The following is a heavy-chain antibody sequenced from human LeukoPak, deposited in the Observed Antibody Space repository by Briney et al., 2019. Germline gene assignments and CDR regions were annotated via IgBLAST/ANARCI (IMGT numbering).Heavy chain of an antibody. V-gene: IGHV3-7*01. CDR2: IKQDGSEQ. CDR1: GFTFTTYW. CDR3: ARDRRIAAAGDLDY. Sequence: PGGSLRLSCAASGFTFTTYWMGWVRQAPGKGLEWVANIKQDGSEQYYVDSVKGRFTISRDNAKNSLSLQMNSLRAEDTAVYYCARDRRIAAAGDLDYWGQGTLVTVSS. J-gene: IGHJ4*02. D-gene: IGHD6-13*01.